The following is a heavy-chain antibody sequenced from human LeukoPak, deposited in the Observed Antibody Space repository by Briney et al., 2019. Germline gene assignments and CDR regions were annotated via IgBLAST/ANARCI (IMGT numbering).Heavy chain of an antibody. Sequence: SETLSLTCTVSGGSISTYYWSWIRQPPGNGLEWIGYIYYTESANYNPSLKSRVTISVDTSKNQFSLKLSSVTAADTAVYYCAKDSHCSSTSCYDAFDIWGQGTMVTVSS. CDR1: GGSISTYY. CDR2: IYYTESA. J-gene: IGHJ3*02. CDR3: AKDSHCSSTSCYDAFDI. V-gene: IGHV4-59*12. D-gene: IGHD2-2*01.